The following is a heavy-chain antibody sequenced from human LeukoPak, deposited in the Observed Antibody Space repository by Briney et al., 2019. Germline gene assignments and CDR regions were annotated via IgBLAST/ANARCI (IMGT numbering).Heavy chain of an antibody. V-gene: IGHV3-11*04. CDR2: ISGTGTTI. CDR3: AVQITMIVVVPYFDY. D-gene: IGHD3-22*01. Sequence: GGSLRLSCAASGLTFSDYYMTWIRQAPGKGLEWVSSISGTGTTIYSADSVRGRFTVSRDNARNSLFLHMTSLRAEDTAVYYCAVQITMIVVVPYFDYWGQGTLVTVSS. CDR1: GLTFSDYY. J-gene: IGHJ4*02.